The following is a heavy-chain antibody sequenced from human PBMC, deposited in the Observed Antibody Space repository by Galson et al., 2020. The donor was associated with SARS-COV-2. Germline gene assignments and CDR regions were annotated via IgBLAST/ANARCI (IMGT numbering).Heavy chain of an antibody. J-gene: IGHJ4*02. CDR2: NNAPNCNT. D-gene: IGHD6-19*01. CDR1: CTNDD. Sequence: CTNDDIHWVRQSSKKRLEWTRWNNAPNCNTRYSQKFQGRVTIARDTSATTAYMELSSLRSEDTAVYYCARVPIALAGDFDYWCQGFRVTV. V-gene: IGHV1-3*01. CDR3: ARVPIALAGDFDY.